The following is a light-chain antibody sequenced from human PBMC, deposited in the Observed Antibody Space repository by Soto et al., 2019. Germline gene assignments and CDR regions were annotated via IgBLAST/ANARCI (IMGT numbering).Light chain of an antibody. J-gene: IGLJ1*01. CDR1: SSDVGGYNY. CDR2: EVT. V-gene: IGLV2-14*01. CDR3: SSFTSRFTFNYI. Sequence: QSFLTQPASVSGSPGQSITISCTGTSSDVGGYNYVSWYQQHPGKAPKIIIYEVTNRPSGVSNRFSGSKSGNTASLTISGLQAEDGADYYCSSFTSRFTFNYIFGTGTKVTVL.